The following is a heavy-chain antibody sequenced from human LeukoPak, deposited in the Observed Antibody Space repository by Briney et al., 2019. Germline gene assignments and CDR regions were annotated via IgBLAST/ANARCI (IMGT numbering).Heavy chain of an antibody. D-gene: IGHD6-19*01. V-gene: IGHV3-23*01. CDR1: GFTFSGYA. CDR3: ATSGWHY. CDR2: VSVSGGRT. Sequence: GGSLRLSCAACGFTFSGYAMMWVGQAPGKELDWVSAVSVSGGRTYYADSVKGRFTIPRDHPKNTLYLHMNSLRAEDTPVYYCATSGWHYWGHGTMVTVAS. J-gene: IGHJ4*01.